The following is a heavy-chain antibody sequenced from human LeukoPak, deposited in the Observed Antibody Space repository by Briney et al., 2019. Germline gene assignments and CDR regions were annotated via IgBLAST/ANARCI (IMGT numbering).Heavy chain of an antibody. CDR2: ISASGATI. D-gene: IGHD4-17*01. J-gene: IGHJ4*02. CDR3: ARDRHVTTLTTWEY. V-gene: IGHV3-11*04. CDR1: GLRFSDSC. Sequence: SGGSLRLSCVASGLRFSDSCMTWIRQAPGKGLEWVSYISASGATIYYADSVKGRFIISRDDAKNSLYLQMNSLRVEDTAVYYCARDRHVTTLTTWEYWGQGALVTVSS.